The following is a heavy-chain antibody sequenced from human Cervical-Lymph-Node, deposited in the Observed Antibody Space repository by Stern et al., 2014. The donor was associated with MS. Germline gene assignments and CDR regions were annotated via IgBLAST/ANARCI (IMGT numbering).Heavy chain of an antibody. D-gene: IGHD2-2*02. CDR1: GGSFSGYY. V-gene: IGHV4-34*01. CDR2: INHSGST. Sequence: QVQLQQWGAGLLKPSETLSLTCAVYGGSFSGYYWSWIRQPPGKGLEWIGEINHSGSTNYNPSLKSRVTISVDTSKNQFSLKLSSVTAADTAVYYCARVFIGWDRYCSSTSCYTRLDYWGQGTLVTVSS. J-gene: IGHJ4*02. CDR3: ARVFIGWDRYCSSTSCYTRLDY.